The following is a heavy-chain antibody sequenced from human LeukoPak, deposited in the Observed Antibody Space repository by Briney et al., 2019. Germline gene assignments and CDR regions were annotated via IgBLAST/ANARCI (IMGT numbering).Heavy chain of an antibody. D-gene: IGHD5-18*01. V-gene: IGHV4-38-2*01. CDR2: IFHRGST. CDR3: ARHRYSYDYSFDY. Sequence: PSETLSLTCAVSGYSITNGYHWGWIRQSPGKGLEWIGTIFHRGSTYYDPSLKSRVTISVDTSKNQFSLKLSSVTAADSAVYYCARHRYSYDYSFDYWGQGALVTVPS. J-gene: IGHJ4*02. CDR1: GYSITNGYH.